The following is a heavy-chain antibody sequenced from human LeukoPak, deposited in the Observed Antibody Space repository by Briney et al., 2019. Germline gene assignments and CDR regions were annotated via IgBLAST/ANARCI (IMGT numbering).Heavy chain of an antibody. J-gene: IGHJ2*01. CDR3: ARRNRDKSISLDL. D-gene: IGHD5-24*01. Sequence: GESLRIFCQGSGYSFINYWISWVRQMPGRGLEWMGRIDPSASQTNYNPSFRGHLTISVDTSVSTAYLQWNSLKASDTAIYYCARRNRDKSISLDLWGPGTVVTVSS. CDR2: IDPSASQT. V-gene: IGHV5-10-1*01. CDR1: GYSFINYW.